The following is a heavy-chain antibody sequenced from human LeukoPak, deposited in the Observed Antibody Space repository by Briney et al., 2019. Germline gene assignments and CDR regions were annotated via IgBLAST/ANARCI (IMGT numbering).Heavy chain of an antibody. CDR3: ARGAITGTTEDNFDY. CDR2: INPSGGST. Sequence: GASVKVSCKASGYTFTSYYMHWVRQAPGQGLEWMGIINPSGGSTSYAQKFQGRVTMTRDTSTSTDYMERSSLRSEDTAVYYCARGAITGTTEDNFDYWGQGTLVTVSS. J-gene: IGHJ4*02. D-gene: IGHD1-20*01. CDR1: GYTFTSYY. V-gene: IGHV1-46*01.